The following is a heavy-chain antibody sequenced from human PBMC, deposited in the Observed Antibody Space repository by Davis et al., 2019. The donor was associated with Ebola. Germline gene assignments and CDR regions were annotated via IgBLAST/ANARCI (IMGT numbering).Heavy chain of an antibody. V-gene: IGHV4-34*01. J-gene: IGHJ6*02. CDR3: ARGVSLYYYYGMDV. Sequence: SETLSLTCAVSGGSFSGYYWSWIRQPPGKGLEWIGEINHSGSTNYNPSLKSRVTISVDTSKNQFSLKLSSVTAADTAVYYCARGVSLYYYYGMDVWGQGTTVTVSS. CDR2: INHSGST. CDR1: GGSFSGYY.